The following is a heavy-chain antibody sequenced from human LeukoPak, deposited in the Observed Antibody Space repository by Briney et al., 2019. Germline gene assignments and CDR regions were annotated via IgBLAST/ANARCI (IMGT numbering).Heavy chain of an antibody. J-gene: IGHJ5*02. CDR2: ISSSSSYI. CDR1: GFTFSSYS. CDR3: AKEVVATTSYNWFDP. V-gene: IGHV3-21*04. D-gene: IGHD5-12*01. Sequence: GGSLRLSCAASGFTFSSYSMNWVRQAPGKGLEWVSSISSSSSYIYYADSVKGRFTISRDNSKNTLYLQMNSLRAEDTAVYYCAKEVVATTSYNWFDPWGQGTLVTVSS.